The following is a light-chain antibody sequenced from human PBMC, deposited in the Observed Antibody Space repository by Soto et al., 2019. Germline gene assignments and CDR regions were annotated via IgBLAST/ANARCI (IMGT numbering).Light chain of an antibody. CDR3: TSYTSSSTVL. J-gene: IGLJ3*02. Sequence: QSALTQPASVSGSPGQSITISCTGTSSDVGGYNYVSWYQQHPGKAPKLMIYDVSNRPSGISKRFSGSKSGNTASLTIFGLQAEDEADYYCTSYTSSSTVLFGGGTKLPVL. CDR1: SSDVGGYNY. V-gene: IGLV2-14*01. CDR2: DVS.